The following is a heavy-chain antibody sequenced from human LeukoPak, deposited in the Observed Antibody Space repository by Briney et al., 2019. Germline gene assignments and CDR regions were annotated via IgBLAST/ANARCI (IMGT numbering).Heavy chain of an antibody. V-gene: IGHV4-34*01. Sequence: PSETLSLTCAVYGGSFSGYYWSWIRQPPGKGLEWIGEINHSGSTNYNPSLKSRVTISVDTSKNQFSLKLCSVTAADTAVYYCARGEAVDYYFDYWGQGTLVTVSS. J-gene: IGHJ4*02. CDR1: GGSFSGYY. D-gene: IGHD6-19*01. CDR2: INHSGST. CDR3: ARGEAVDYYFDY.